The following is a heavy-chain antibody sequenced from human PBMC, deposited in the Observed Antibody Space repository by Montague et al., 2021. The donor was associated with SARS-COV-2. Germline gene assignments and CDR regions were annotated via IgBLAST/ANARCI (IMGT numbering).Heavy chain of an antibody. V-gene: IGHV4-38-2*02. CDR1: GYSINSNYY. D-gene: IGHD3-10*01. CDR3: ARAPYYGPGKPYQFDY. Sequence: SETLSLTCTVSGYSINSNYYWGWIRQPPGKGLEWIGCSYHSGTTPYHPSLKSRVTISLDTSHNHFSLKVTSVTAADTAVYYCARAPYYGPGKPYQFDYWGRGTLVTVSS. CDR2: SYHSGTT. J-gene: IGHJ4*02.